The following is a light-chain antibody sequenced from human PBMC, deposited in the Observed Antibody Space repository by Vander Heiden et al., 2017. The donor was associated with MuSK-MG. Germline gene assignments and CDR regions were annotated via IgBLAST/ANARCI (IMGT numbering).Light chain of an antibody. J-gene: IGLJ3*02. Sequence: TQPHSVSASLGKTVTISCTGSSGNIARNYVHWYQQRPGSAPTTVIYETIRRPSGVPDRFSGSIDTSSNSASLSISGLKTEDEADYYCQSYENNLWVFGGGTKLTVL. CDR3: QSYENNLWV. V-gene: IGLV6-57*02. CDR2: ETI. CDR1: SGNIARNY.